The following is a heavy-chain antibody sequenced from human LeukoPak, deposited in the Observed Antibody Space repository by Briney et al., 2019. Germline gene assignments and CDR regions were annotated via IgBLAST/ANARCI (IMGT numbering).Heavy chain of an antibody. CDR2: IWYDGSNK. J-gene: IGHJ4*02. V-gene: IGHV3-33*01. CDR3: AREWGTQGYSYGYMGY. D-gene: IGHD5-18*01. Sequence: GGSLGLSCAASGFTFSSYGMHWVRQAPGKGLEWVAVIWYDGSNKYYADSVKGRFTISRDNSKNTLYLQMNSLRAEDTAVYYCAREWGTQGYSYGYMGYWGQGTLVTVSS. CDR1: GFTFSSYG.